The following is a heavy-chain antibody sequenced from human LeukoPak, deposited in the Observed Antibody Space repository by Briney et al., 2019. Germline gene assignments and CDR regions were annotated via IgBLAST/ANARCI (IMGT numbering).Heavy chain of an antibody. V-gene: IGHV3-48*03. CDR1: GFTFSSYE. CDR2: ISSSGSSI. D-gene: IGHD1-7*01. J-gene: IGHJ4*02. Sequence: PGGSLRLSCAASGFTFSSYEMNWVRQAPGKGLEWVSYISSSGSSIYYADSVKGRFTIPRDNAKNSLYLQMNSLRAEDTAVYYCARPSSLELPYYFDYWGQGTLVTVSS. CDR3: ARPSSLELPYYFDY.